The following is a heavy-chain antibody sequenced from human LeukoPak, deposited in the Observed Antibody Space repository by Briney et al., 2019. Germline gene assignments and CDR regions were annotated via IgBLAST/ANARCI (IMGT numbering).Heavy chain of an antibody. CDR1: GGTFSKNA. Sequence: SVKVSCKASGGTFSKNAFNWVRQAPGQPLEWVGGIIPIFGTPNYAQTFQGRVTITADESTRTAYMELSSLRLDDTAIYYCARGNHDGEYVVSGYYFYMDVWGKGTTVTVSS. CDR3: ARGNHDGEYVVSGYYFYMDV. J-gene: IGHJ6*03. CDR2: IIPIFGTP. D-gene: IGHD4-17*01. V-gene: IGHV1-69*13.